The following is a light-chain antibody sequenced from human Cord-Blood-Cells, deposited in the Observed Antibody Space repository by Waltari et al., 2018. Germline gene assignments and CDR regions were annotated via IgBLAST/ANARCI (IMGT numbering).Light chain of an antibody. CDR2: EGS. CDR1: SSHVGGYNL. J-gene: IGLJ1*01. Sequence: QSALTQPASVPGSPGQSITLSCTGTSSHVGGYNLVSWYQQHPGKAPKLMIYEGSKRPSGVSNRSSGSKSGNTASLTISGLQAEDEADYYCCSYAGSSTFVFGTGTKVTVL. V-gene: IGLV2-23*03. CDR3: CSYAGSSTFV.